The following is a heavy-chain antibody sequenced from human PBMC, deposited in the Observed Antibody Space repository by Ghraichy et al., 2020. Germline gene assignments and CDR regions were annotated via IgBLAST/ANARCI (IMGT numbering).Heavy chain of an antibody. CDR3: ARGFCTTSNCYNWFDP. V-gene: IGHV1-2*02. J-gene: IGHJ5*02. CDR2: INPHSGGT. CDR1: GYTFTGHY. Sequence: ASVKVSCKASGYTFTGHYIHWVRQAPGQGPEWMGWINPHSGGTIYAQNSQGRVTMTRDTAITTAYMELSALRSDDTAVYYCARGFCTTSNCYNWFDPWGQGTLVTVSS. D-gene: IGHD2-2*01.